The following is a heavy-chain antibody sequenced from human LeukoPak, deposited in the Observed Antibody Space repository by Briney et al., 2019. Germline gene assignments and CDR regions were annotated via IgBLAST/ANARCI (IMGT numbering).Heavy chain of an antibody. CDR1: GYTFTIYD. Sequence: ASVSVSCTPSGYTFTIYDITWVRQAPGLGLEWMGWISAYNGNIHYAQKLQGRVTMTTDTSTSTAYMELRSLRSDDTAVYYCARDGVAGTLLAWGQGTLVTVSS. D-gene: IGHD6-19*01. CDR2: ISAYNGNI. V-gene: IGHV1-18*01. CDR3: ARDGVAGTLLA. J-gene: IGHJ5*02.